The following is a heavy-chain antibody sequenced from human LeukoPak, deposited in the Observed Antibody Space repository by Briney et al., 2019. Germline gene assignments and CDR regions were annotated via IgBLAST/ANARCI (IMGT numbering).Heavy chain of an antibody. J-gene: IGHJ5*02. CDR2: INHSGST. V-gene: IGHV4-34*01. CDR1: GGSFSGYY. Sequence: SETLSLTCAVYGGSFSGYYWSWIRQPPGKGLEWIGEINHSGSTNYNPPLKSRVTISVDTSKNQFSLKLSSVTAADTAVYYCARARGVYSSSSRWFDPWGQGTLVTVSS. CDR3: ARARGVYSSSSRWFDP. D-gene: IGHD6-6*01.